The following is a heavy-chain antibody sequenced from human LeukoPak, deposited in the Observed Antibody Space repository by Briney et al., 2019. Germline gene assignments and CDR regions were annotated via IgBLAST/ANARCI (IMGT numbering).Heavy chain of an antibody. D-gene: IGHD6-6*01. CDR3: ARLAARQGRTWFDP. J-gene: IGHJ5*02. Sequence: PGGSLRLSCAASGFTFSSYWMNWARQPPGKGLEWIGEIYHSGSTNYNPSLKSRVTISVDKSKNQFSLMLSSVTAADTAVYYCARLAARQGRTWFDPWGQGTLVTVSS. V-gene: IGHV4-4*02. CDR2: IYHSGST. CDR1: GFTFSSYW.